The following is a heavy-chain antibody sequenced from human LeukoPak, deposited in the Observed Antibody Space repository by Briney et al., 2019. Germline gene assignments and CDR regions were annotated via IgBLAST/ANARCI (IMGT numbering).Heavy chain of an antibody. Sequence: PGGSLRLSCAASGFTFSSYSMNWVRQAPGKGLEWVSSISSSGNYIYYADSLKGRFTISRDNAKNSLYLQMNSLRAEDTAVYYCAKDQYYYDSSGYYPYYYYYYMDVWGKGTTVTVSS. J-gene: IGHJ6*03. CDR3: AKDQYYYDSSGYYPYYYYYYMDV. CDR2: ISSSGNYI. V-gene: IGHV3-21*01. CDR1: GFTFSSYS. D-gene: IGHD3-22*01.